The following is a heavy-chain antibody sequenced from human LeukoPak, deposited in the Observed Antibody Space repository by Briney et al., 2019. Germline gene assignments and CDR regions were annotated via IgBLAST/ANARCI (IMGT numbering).Heavy chain of an antibody. CDR1: GYSFNVHG. CDR2: ISAYKGNT. J-gene: IGHJ2*01. CDR3: ARTLGGNYVEMATGVDL. V-gene: IGHV1-18*04. D-gene: IGHD5-24*01. Sequence: ASVKVSCKASGYSFNVHGMTWVRQAPGQGLEWMGWISAYKGNTNYAAKFQGRVTTTTDTSTSTGYMELTSLRSDDTAVYYCARTLGGNYVEMATGVDLWGRGTLVTVS.